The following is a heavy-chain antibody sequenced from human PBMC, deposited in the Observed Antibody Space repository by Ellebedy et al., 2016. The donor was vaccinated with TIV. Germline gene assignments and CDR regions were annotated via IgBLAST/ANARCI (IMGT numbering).Heavy chain of an antibody. Sequence: GESLKISXAASGFTFSSYSMNWVRQAPGKGLEWVSSISSSSSYIYYADSVKGRFTISRDNAKNSLYLQMNSLRAEDTAVYYCARGGALGYCSGGSCHLFDYWGQGTLVTVSS. CDR2: ISSSSSYI. CDR1: GFTFSSYS. V-gene: IGHV3-21*04. D-gene: IGHD2-15*01. J-gene: IGHJ4*02. CDR3: ARGGALGYCSGGSCHLFDY.